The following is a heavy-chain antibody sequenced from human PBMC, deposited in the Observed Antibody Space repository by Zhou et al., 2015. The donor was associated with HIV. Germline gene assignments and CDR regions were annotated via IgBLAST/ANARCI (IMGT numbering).Heavy chain of an antibody. CDR1: GGSFSSFA. J-gene: IGHJ4*02. CDR3: ARGFRGSPFSSGSLYFDS. CDR2: IIPVSGAP. D-gene: IGHD3-22*01. Sequence: QVQLVQSGAEVKKPGSSVKVSCKASGGSFSSFAINWVRQAPGQRLEWMGIIIPVSGAPNYAPEFQGRVSLSADVSTTTAYMDLSSLTSDDTAVYYCARGFRGSPFSSGSLYFDSWGQGTLVTVSS. V-gene: IGHV1-69*18.